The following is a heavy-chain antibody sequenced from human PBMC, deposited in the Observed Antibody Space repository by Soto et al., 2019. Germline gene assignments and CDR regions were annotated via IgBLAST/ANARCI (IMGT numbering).Heavy chain of an antibody. J-gene: IGHJ6*02. CDR2: ISYSGST. CDR1: CGSIITYS. V-gene: IGHV4-59*07. Sequence: DTLSRTCTVSCGSIITYSWSWIRQPPGKGLEWIGYISYSGSTNYNPSLKSRVTISVDTSKNQFRLKLGSVTAADTAVYYCARVGLGYSGYEAVWGPGTTVTVYS. D-gene: IGHD5-12*01. CDR3: ARVGLGYSGYEAV.